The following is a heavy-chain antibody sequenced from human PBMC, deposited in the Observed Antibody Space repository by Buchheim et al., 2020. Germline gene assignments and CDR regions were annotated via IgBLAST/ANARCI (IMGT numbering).Heavy chain of an antibody. CDR3: ARGRQKSITIFGVANRPWFDP. Sequence: EVQLVESGGGLVQPGGSLRLSCAASGFTFSSYEMNWVRQAPGKGLEWVSYISSSGSTIYYADSVKGRFTISRDNAKNSLNLQMNSLRAEDTAVYYCARGRQKSITIFGVANRPWFDPWGQGTL. CDR1: GFTFSSYE. V-gene: IGHV3-48*03. D-gene: IGHD3-3*01. CDR2: ISSSGSTI. J-gene: IGHJ5*02.